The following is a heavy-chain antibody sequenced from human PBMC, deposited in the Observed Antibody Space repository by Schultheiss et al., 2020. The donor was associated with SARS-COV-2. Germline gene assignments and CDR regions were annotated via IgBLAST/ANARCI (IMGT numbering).Heavy chain of an antibody. D-gene: IGHD4-17*01. Sequence: GGSLRLSCAASGFTFSSYEMNWVRQAPGKGLEWVSYISGSGNSIYYADSVKGRFTISRDNAKNSLYLQMNSLRAEDTAVYYCATGDYDDGALDYWGQGTLVTVAS. CDR1: GFTFSSYE. CDR3: ATGDYDDGALDY. CDR2: ISGSGNSI. J-gene: IGHJ4*02. V-gene: IGHV3-48*03.